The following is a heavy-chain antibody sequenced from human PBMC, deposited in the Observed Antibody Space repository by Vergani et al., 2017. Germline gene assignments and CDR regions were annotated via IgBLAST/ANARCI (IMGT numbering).Heavy chain of an antibody. CDR2: ISYDGSKT. Sequence: QVQLVESGGGVVQPGTSLRLSCEASGFKFSQFGMHWVRQGPGKGLEWVAFISYDGSKTQYADSEKGRVTISRDNSKNTVGLEMSSLTAEDTAIYYCAGPQGTSAYYYGGFDYWGQGILVTVSS. CDR1: GFKFSQFG. V-gene: IGHV3-33*05. J-gene: IGHJ4*02. D-gene: IGHD3-22*01. CDR3: AGPQGTSAYYYGGFDY.